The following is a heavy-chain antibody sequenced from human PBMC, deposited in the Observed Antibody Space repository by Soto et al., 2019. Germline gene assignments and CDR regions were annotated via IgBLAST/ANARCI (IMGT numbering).Heavy chain of an antibody. Sequence: QVQLVESGGGVVQPWRSLRLSCAASGFIFRNFGMHWVRRAPGKGLEWVAVISGDGNDKYYPDSMKGRFTISRVNFNNTLYLQLNSLRPEDTAVYHCVQGASTAHQPLDSWGQGVLVTVSS. CDR2: ISGDGNDK. CDR3: VQGASTAHQPLDS. V-gene: IGHV3-30*03. J-gene: IGHJ4*02. D-gene: IGHD1-26*01. CDR1: GFIFRNFG.